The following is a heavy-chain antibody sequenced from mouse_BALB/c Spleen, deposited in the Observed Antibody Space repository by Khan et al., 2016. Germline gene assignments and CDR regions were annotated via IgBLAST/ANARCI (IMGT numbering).Heavy chain of an antibody. CDR2: IYPGDGDT. CDR1: GYTFTSYW. V-gene: IGHV1-87*01. J-gene: IGHJ1*01. CDR3: ARGNGLRYWYFDV. D-gene: IGHD1-1*01. Sequence: QVQLQQSGAELARPGASVKLSCKASGYTFTSYWMQWVKQRPGQGLEWIGAIYPGDGDTRYTQKFKGKATLTADKSSSTAYMQLSSLASEDSAVYYCARGNGLRYWYFDVWGAGTTVTVSS.